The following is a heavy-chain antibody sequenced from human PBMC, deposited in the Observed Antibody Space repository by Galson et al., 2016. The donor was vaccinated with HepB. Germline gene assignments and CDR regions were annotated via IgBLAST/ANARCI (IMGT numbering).Heavy chain of an antibody. CDR3: AAGYNWDY. D-gene: IGHD5-24*01. J-gene: IGHJ4*02. CDR2: TYYSGGT. CDR1: GGSISGYY. V-gene: IGHV4-59*03. Sequence: SETLSLTCTVSGGSISGYYCSWIRQPPGKGLEWIGYTYYSGGTNYNPSRKSRVTISTDTSKNQVYLMLTSVNAADTAEYFCAAGYNWDYWGKGILVTVSS.